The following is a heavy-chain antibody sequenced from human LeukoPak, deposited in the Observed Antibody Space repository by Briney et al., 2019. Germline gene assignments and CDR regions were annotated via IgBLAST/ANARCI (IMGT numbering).Heavy chain of an antibody. J-gene: IGHJ3*01. V-gene: IGHV3-23*01. D-gene: IGHD4-11*01. CDR1: GFTFPNYV. CDR3: ANEYSKGDV. CDR2: ISGSGDTT. Sequence: GGSLRLSCAASGFTFPNYVMSWVRQAPGKGLEWVSGISGSGDTTYYADSVKGRFTISRDNSKNTLYLQMNSLRAEDAAVYYCANEYSKGDVWGQGTMVTVSS.